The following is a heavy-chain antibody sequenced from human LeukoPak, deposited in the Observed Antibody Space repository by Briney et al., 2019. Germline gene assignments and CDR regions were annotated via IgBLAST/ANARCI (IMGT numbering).Heavy chain of an antibody. CDR2: ISAYNGNT. CDR1: GYTFTSYG. D-gene: IGHD2-21*02. J-gene: IGHJ2*01. CDR3: ARDTPLALADAYCGGDCASPGGYFDL. V-gene: IGHV1-18*01. Sequence: HGASVKVSCKASGYTFTSYGISWVRQAPGQGLEWMGWISAYNGNTNYAQKLQGRVTMTTDTSTSTAYMELRSLRSDDTAVYYCARDTPLALADAYCGGDCASPGGYFDLWGRGTLVTVSS.